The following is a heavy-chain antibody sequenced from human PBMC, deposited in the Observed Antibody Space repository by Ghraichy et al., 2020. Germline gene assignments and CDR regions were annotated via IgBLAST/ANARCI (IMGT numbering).Heavy chain of an antibody. CDR1: GYTFRDYY. J-gene: IGHJ3*02. CDR3: ARGSIVGGTVKYASDI. V-gene: IGHV1-2*02. CDR2: INPNSGGT. D-gene: IGHD3-3*02. Sequence: ASVKVSCKSSGYTFRDYYLQWVRQAPGQGLETMGWINPNSGGTNYAQKFQGRVTMTSDTSITTAYMELSRVTSDDTAVYYCARGSIVGGTVKYASDIWGQVTLVTAAS.